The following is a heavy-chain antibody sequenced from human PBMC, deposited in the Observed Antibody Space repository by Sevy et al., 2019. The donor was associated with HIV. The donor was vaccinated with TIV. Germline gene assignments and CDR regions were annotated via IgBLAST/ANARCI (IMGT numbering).Heavy chain of an antibody. J-gene: IGHJ4*02. Sequence: GGSLRLSCAASGFSYSNYGMHWVRQAPGKGLEWVAYIQYDGSNKDYADSVKGRFTISRDNSKNTLDLQMNSLRVEGTAVYYCVKEGGGEGGDHWGQGTMVTVSS. V-gene: IGHV3-30*02. D-gene: IGHD2-21*01. CDR1: GFSYSNYG. CDR3: VKEGGGEGGDH. CDR2: IQYDGSNK.